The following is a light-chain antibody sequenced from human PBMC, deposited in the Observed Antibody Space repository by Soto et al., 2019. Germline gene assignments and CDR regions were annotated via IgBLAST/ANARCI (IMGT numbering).Light chain of an antibody. Sequence: DIQMTQSPSTLSASVGDRVTITCRASQSISSWLAWYQQKPGKAPKLLIYKASSLESGVPSRFSGSGSGTEFHITISSLHHDDFATYYCQQYNRYWTFGQGTKVEIK. CDR3: QQYNRYWT. V-gene: IGKV1-5*03. CDR1: QSISSW. J-gene: IGKJ1*01. CDR2: KAS.